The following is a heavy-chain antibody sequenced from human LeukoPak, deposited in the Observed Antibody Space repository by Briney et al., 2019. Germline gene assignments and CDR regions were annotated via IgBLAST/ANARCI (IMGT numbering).Heavy chain of an antibody. CDR1: GFTFSNAW. CDR3: TTDLVVGATRTTDY. V-gene: IGHV3-15*01. J-gene: IGHJ4*02. Sequence: GGSLRLSCAASGFTFSNAWMSWVRQAPGKGLEWVGRIKSKTDGGTTDYAAPVKGRFTISRDDSKNTPYLQMNSLKTEDTAVYYCTTDLVVGATRTTDYWGQGTLVTVSS. CDR2: IKSKTDGGTT. D-gene: IGHD1-26*01.